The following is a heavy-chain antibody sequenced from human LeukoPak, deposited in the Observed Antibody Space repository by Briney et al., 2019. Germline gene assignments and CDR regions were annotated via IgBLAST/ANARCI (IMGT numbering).Heavy chain of an antibody. J-gene: IGHJ3*02. CDR1: GGSMSSYY. V-gene: IGHV4-59*05. CDR2: IYYSGST. Sequence: SETLSLTCTVSGGSMSSYYWSWIRQPPGKGLEWIGSIYYSGSTYYNPSLKSRVTISVDTSKNQFSLRLSSVTAAYTAVYYCARLRSYGWSDAFDIWGQGTMVTVSS. CDR3: ARLRSYGWSDAFDI. D-gene: IGHD5-18*01.